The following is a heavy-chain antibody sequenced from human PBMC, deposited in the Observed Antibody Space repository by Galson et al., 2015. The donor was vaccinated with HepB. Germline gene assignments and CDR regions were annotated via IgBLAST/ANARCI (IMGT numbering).Heavy chain of an antibody. V-gene: IGHV3-21*01. CDR2: ISSSSSDI. D-gene: IGHD5-24*01. Sequence: SLRLSCAASGFTFSSHSMNWVRQAPGEGLEWVSFISSSSSDIYYADSVKGRFTISRDNAKNSLYLQMNSLRAEDTAVYYCARDRADDGYKTYWYFDLWGRGTLVTVSS. J-gene: IGHJ2*01. CDR3: ARDRADDGYKTYWYFDL. CDR1: GFTFSSHS.